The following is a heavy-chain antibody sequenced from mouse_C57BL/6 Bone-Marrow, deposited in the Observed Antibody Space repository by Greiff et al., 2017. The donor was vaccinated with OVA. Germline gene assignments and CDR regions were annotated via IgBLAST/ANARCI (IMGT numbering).Heavy chain of an antibody. Sequence: QVQLQQSGAELVRPGTSVKMSCKASGYTFTNYWIGWAKQRPGHGLEWIGDIYPGGGYTNYNEKFKGKATLTADKSSSTAYMQFSSLTSEDSAIYYCARYGGTGTHYYAMDYWGQGTSVTVSS. CDR3: ARYGGTGTHYYAMDY. CDR2: IYPGGGYT. D-gene: IGHD4-1*01. J-gene: IGHJ4*01. V-gene: IGHV1-63*01. CDR1: GYTFTNYW.